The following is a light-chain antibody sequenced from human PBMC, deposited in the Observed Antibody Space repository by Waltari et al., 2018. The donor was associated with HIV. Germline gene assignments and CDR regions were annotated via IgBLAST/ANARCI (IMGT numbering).Light chain of an antibody. CDR1: SSKFGSNY. CDR3: AAWDDSLSGRV. CDR2: RNN. J-gene: IGLJ3*02. V-gene: IGLV1-47*01. Sequence: QSVLTQPPSASGTPGPRVTSTCSRSSSKFGSNYVYWYQQPPGTAPKLLTYRNNQPPPGVPDRFSGSKSGTSASLAISGLRSEDEADYYCAAWDDSLSGRVFGGGTKLTVL.